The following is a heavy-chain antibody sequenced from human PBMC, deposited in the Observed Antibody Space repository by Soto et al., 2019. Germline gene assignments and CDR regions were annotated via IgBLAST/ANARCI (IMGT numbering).Heavy chain of an antibody. CDR2: IIPIFGTA. D-gene: IGHD1-26*01. CDR1: GGTFSSYA. V-gene: IGHV1-69*13. CDR3: ARQFGGGSWTPYYYYGMDV. Sequence: ASVKVSCKASGGTFSSYAISWVRQAPGQGLEWMGGIIPIFGTANYAQKFQGRVTITADESTSTAYMELSSLRSEDTAVYYCARQFGGGSWTPYYYYGMDVWGQGTTVTVSS. J-gene: IGHJ6*02.